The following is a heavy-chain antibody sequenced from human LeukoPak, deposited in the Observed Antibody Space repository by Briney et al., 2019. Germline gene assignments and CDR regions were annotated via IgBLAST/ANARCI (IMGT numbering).Heavy chain of an antibody. V-gene: IGHV1-69*04. CDR3: ARDFGRVLYCSGGSCYPRHYGMDV. D-gene: IGHD2-15*01. J-gene: IGHJ6*02. CDR1: GGTFSSYT. CDR2: ILPILGIA. Sequence: ASVKVSCKASGGTFSSYTISWVRQAPGQGLEWMGRILPILGIANYAQKFQGRVTITADKSTSTAYMELSSLRSEDTAVYYCARDFGRVLYCSGGSCYPRHYGMDVWGQGTTVTVSS.